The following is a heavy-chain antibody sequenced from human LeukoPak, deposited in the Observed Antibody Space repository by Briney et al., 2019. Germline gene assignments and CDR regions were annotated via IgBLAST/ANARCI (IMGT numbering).Heavy chain of an antibody. CDR2: IYHSGST. Sequence: PSETLSLTCAVSGGSISSGGYSWSWIRQPPGKGLEWIGYIYHSGSTCYNPSLKSRVTISVDRSKNQFSLKLSSVTAVDTAVYYCARDSAVRDGGWFDPWGQGALVTVSS. CDR3: ARDSAVRDGGWFDP. D-gene: IGHD1-1*01. V-gene: IGHV4-30-2*01. J-gene: IGHJ5*02. CDR1: GGSISSGGYS.